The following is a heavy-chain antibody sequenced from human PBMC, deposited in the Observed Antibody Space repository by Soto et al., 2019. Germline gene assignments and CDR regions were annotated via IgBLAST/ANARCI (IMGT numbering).Heavy chain of an antibody. CDR3: ARDLAAAGIGAVAWSRWFDP. CDR2: IYYSGST. D-gene: IGHD6-13*01. CDR1: GGSISSGGYY. V-gene: IGHV4-31*03. Sequence: SETLSLTCTVSGGSISSGGYYWSWIRQHPGKGLEWIGYIYYSGSTYYNPSLKSRVTISVDTSKNQFSLKLSSVTAADTAVYYCARDLAAAGIGAVAWSRWFDPWGQGTLVTVSS. J-gene: IGHJ5*02.